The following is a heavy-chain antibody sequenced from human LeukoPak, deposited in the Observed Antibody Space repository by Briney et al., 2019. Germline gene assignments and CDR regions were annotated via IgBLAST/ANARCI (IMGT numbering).Heavy chain of an antibody. Sequence: SETLSLTCTVSGGSISSYYWSWIRQPPGKGLEWIGYIYYSGSTNYSPSLKSRVTISVDTSKNQFSLKLSSVTAADTAMYYCARHFFPGATRAFDIWGQGTMVTVSS. CDR3: ARHFFPGATRAFDI. D-gene: IGHD1-26*01. CDR2: IYYSGST. J-gene: IGHJ3*02. CDR1: GGSISSYY. V-gene: IGHV4-59*08.